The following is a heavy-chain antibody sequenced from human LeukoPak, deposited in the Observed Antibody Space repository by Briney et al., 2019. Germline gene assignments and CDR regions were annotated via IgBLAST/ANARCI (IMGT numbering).Heavy chain of an antibody. J-gene: IGHJ4*02. CDR3: ARGVWTGVAVRDY. V-gene: IGHV3-7*04. Sequence: GGSLRLSCVASGFTFSSYLMTWVPQAPGKGLEWLANIKEDGSIHYYLDSVRGGFYISTDNDKNSVYMQLTSMRADDTDVYYCARGVWTGVAVRDYWGQGTLVTVSS. CDR2: IKEDGSIH. D-gene: IGHD6-19*01. CDR1: GFTFSSYL.